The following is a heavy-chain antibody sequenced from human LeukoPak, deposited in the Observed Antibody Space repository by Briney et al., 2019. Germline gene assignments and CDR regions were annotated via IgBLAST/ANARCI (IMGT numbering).Heavy chain of an antibody. CDR1: GFTFSSYW. CDR3: ARVHRGYSFGRLDY. J-gene: IGHJ4*02. CDR2: IKQDGSEK. D-gene: IGHD5-12*01. V-gene: IGHV3-7*02. Sequence: GGSLRLSCAASGFTFSSYWMSWVRQAPGKGLEWVANIKQDGSEKYYVDSVKGRFTISRDNAKNSLYLQMNSLRAEDTAVYYCARVHRGYSFGRLDYWGQGTLVTVSS.